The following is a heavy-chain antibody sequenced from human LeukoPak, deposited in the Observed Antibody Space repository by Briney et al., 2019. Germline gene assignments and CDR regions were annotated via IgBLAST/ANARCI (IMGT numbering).Heavy chain of an antibody. CDR2: ISPSGTST. D-gene: IGHD4-17*01. J-gene: IGHJ3*02. CDR3: AKGMTTDDVAFDI. CDR1: GFTFSDYY. V-gene: IGHV3-23*01. Sequence: EGSLRLSCAASGFTFSDYYMSWIRQAPGKGLEWVSVISPSGTSTYYADSVKGRFTISRDNYKNRVYMQMNSLRAEDTAVYYCAKGMTTDDVAFDIWGQGTMVTVSS.